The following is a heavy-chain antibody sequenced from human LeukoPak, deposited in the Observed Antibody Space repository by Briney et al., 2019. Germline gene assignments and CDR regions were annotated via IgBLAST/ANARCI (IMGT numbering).Heavy chain of an antibody. CDR1: GFTFTSPA. CDR2: IVVGSGNT. V-gene: IGHV1-58*02. CDR3: AATRRDGYNFFDY. Sequence: VASVKVSCKASGFTFTSPAMQWVRQARGQRLEWIGWIVVGSGNTNYAQKFQERVTITRDMSTSTAYMELSSLRSEDTAVYYCAATRRDGYNFFDYWGQGTLVTVSS. D-gene: IGHD5-24*01. J-gene: IGHJ4*02.